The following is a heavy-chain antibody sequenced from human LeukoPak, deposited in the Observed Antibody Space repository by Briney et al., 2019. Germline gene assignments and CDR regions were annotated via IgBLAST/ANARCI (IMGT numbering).Heavy chain of an antibody. CDR1: GGSISSGDYY. Sequence: SETLSLTCTVSGGSISSGDYYWSWLRQPPGEGLEWIGYIYYSGSTYYNPSLKSRVTISVDTSKNQFSLKLSSVTAADTAVYYCAREAAAGTVYFDYWGQGTLVTVSS. V-gene: IGHV4-30-4*01. CDR3: AREAAAGTVYFDY. J-gene: IGHJ4*02. D-gene: IGHD6-13*01. CDR2: IYYSGST.